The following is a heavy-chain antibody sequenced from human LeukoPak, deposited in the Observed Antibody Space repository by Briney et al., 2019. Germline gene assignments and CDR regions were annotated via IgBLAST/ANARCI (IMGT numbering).Heavy chain of an antibody. D-gene: IGHD2-21*02. Sequence: PGGSLRLSCAASKFTFSNHEMNWVRQAPGKGLQWVSYISTSGDTTFYADSVKGRFTISRDNANNSLYVQMNSLRAEDTALYFCARIIPKGPVTHDYWGQGTLVTVSS. CDR2: ISTSGDTT. V-gene: IGHV3-48*03. J-gene: IGHJ4*02. CDR3: ARIIPKGPVTHDY. CDR1: KFTFSNHE.